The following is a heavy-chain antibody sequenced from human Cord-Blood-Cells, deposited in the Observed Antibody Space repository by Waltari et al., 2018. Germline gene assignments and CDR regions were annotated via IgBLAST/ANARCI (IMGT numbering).Heavy chain of an antibody. CDR2: IYTSGST. CDR3: ARDGSSGDPGEYYYYYMDV. J-gene: IGHJ6*03. D-gene: IGHD6-13*01. CDR1: GGSISSYY. V-gene: IGHV4-4*07. Sequence: QVQLQESGPGLVKPSENLSLTCTVSGGSISSYYWSWIRQPAGKGLEWIGRIYTSGSTHYSPSLKSRVTMSVDTSENRFSLKLSSVAAADTAVYYCARDGSSGDPGEYYYYYMDVWGKGTTVTVSS.